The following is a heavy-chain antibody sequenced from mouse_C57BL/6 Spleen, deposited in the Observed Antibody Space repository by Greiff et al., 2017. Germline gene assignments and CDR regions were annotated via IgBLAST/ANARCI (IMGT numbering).Heavy chain of an antibody. J-gene: IGHJ3*01. V-gene: IGHV1-5*01. CDR1: GYTFTSYW. CDR3: TSNYGSSYGAWFAY. Sequence: VQLQQSGTVLARPGASVKMSCKTSGYTFTSYWMHWVKQRPGQGLEWIGAIYPGNSDTSYNQKFKGKAKLTAVTSASTAYMELSSLTNEDSAVYYCTSNYGSSYGAWFAYWGQGTLVTVSA. CDR2: IYPGNSDT. D-gene: IGHD1-1*01.